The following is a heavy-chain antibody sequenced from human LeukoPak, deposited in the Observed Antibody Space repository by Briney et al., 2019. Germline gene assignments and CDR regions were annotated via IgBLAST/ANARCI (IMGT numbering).Heavy chain of an antibody. CDR3: ARILSSGWTGGAFDI. J-gene: IGHJ3*02. Sequence: SETLSLTCAVSGYSISSSNWWGWIRQSPGKGLEWIGYIYYSGSTYYNPSLKSRVTMSVDTSENQFSLKLNSVTAVDTAVYYCARILSSGWTGGAFDIWGQGTMVIVSS. CDR1: GYSISSSNW. D-gene: IGHD6-19*01. CDR2: IYYSGST. V-gene: IGHV4-28*01.